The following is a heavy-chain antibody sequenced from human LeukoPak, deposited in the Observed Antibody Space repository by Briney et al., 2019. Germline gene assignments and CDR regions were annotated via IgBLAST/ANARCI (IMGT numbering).Heavy chain of an antibody. Sequence: PSETLSLTCTVSGGSISSGGYYWSWIRQHPGKGLEWIGYIYYSGSTYYNPSLKSRVTISVDTSKNQFSLKLSSVTAADTAVYYCARLIPLHRIAAAGTLKRGHFDYWGQGTLVTVSS. CDR1: GGSISSGGYY. CDR3: ARLIPLHRIAAAGTLKRGHFDY. V-gene: IGHV4-31*03. D-gene: IGHD6-13*01. CDR2: IYYSGST. J-gene: IGHJ4*02.